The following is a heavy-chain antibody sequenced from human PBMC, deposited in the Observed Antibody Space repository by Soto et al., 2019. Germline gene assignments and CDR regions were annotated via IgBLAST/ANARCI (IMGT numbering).Heavy chain of an antibody. Sequence: QVQLQESGPGLVKPSETLSLTCTVSSDSIAGENWWSWFRQPPGMGLEGIGEIFHTGGTYYNPSLKSRVTMEVDKSKNQFSLKLISATAADTAVYYCARVFSSGSGWMYYFDFWGQGTLVSVSS. CDR1: SDSIAGENW. V-gene: IGHV4-4*02. CDR3: ARVFSSGSGWMYYFDF. D-gene: IGHD6-25*01. CDR2: IFHTGGT. J-gene: IGHJ4*02.